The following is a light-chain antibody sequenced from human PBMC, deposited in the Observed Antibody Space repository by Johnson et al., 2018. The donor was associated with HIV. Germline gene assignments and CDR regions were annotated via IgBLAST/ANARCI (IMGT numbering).Light chain of an antibody. J-gene: IGLJ1*01. CDR3: GTWDKGLSAYG. V-gene: IGLV1-51*02. CDR2: ANN. Sequence: QAVLTQPPSVSAPPGQKVTISCSGSSSNIGNNLASWYQQLPGTAPKLLIYANNKRPSGIPDRFSGSKSGTSATLGITGLQTGDEADYYCGTWDKGLSAYGFGTGTQVTCL. CDR1: SSNIGNNL.